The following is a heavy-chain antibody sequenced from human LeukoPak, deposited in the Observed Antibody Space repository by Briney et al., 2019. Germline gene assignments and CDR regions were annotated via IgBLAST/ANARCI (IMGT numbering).Heavy chain of an antibody. Sequence: PGGSLRLSCAASGFTFSTYWMNWFRQTPGKGLEWVAKIKADGGEKDHVASVKGRFTISRDNAKNSLYLQMNSLRAEGMALYYCAKGSSAWNEVFHFDYWGQGTLVTVSS. CDR1: GFTFSTYW. J-gene: IGHJ4*02. D-gene: IGHD6-19*01. V-gene: IGHV3-7*03. CDR2: IKADGGEK. CDR3: AKGSSAWNEVFHFDY.